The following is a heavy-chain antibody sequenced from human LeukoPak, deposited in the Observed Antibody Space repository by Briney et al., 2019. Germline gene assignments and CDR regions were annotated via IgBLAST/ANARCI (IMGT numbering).Heavy chain of an antibody. V-gene: IGHV3-48*04. CDR3: AKKPPDSSGYYGSHYYHYMDV. D-gene: IGHD3-22*01. Sequence: GGSLRLSCAAAGFTFSTYTMNWVRQAPGDGLEWISYISSSSNAIYSADSVKRRFTSSGNNANNLLYMQMNRLRVGDTAVYFCAKKPPDSSGYYGSHYYHYMDVWGKGTTVTVSS. CDR2: ISSSSNAI. CDR1: GFTFSTYT. J-gene: IGHJ6*03.